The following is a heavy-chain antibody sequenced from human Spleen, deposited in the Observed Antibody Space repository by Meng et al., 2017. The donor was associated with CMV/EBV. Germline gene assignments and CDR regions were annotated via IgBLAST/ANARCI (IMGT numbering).Heavy chain of an antibody. Sequence: GESLKISCAASGFTFSSYWMHWVRQAPGKGLVWVSRINSDGSSTSYADSVKGRFTISRDNAKNTLYLQMNSLRVEDTAVYYCARDQSSWPYYFEYWGQGTLVTVSS. CDR1: GFTFSSYW. CDR3: ARDQSSWPYYFEY. CDR2: INSDGSST. J-gene: IGHJ4*02. D-gene: IGHD6-13*01. V-gene: IGHV3-74*01.